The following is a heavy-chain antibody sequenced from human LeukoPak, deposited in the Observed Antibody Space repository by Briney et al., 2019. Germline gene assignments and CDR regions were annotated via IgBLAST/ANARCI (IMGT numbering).Heavy chain of an antibody. CDR3: AKSDDRYFDY. CDR1: GASISNGYW. J-gene: IGHJ4*02. D-gene: IGHD1-1*01. CDR2: IEHGGST. Sequence: SETLSLTCAVSGASISNGYWWSWVRQPPGRGLEWIGEIEHGGSTSYNPSLRSRVTMSVDNSRNQFSLKLSSVNAADTAVYYCAKSDDRYFDYWGQGTLVTVSS. V-gene: IGHV4-4*02.